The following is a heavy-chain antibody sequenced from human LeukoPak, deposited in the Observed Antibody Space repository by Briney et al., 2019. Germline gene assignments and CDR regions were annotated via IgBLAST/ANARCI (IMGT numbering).Heavy chain of an antibody. CDR3: AKDRGYYYDSSGYYYFDY. CDR2: ISGGGGST. D-gene: IGHD3-22*01. Sequence: PGGSLRLSCAASGFTFNSYAMSWVRQAPGKGLEWVSAISGGGGSTYHADSVKGRFTISRDNSKNTLYLQMNSLRAEDTAVYYCAKDRGYYYDSSGYYYFDYWGQGTLATVSS. CDR1: GFTFNSYA. V-gene: IGHV3-23*01. J-gene: IGHJ4*02.